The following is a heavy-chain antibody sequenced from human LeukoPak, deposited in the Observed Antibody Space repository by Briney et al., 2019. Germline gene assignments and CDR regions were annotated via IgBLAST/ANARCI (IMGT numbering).Heavy chain of an antibody. CDR1: GGSISGSIYF. D-gene: IGHD2-15*01. CDR2: IYYSGST. J-gene: IGHJ5*02. Sequence: NPSETLSLTCTVSGGSISGSIYFRGWIRQPPGKGLEWIGNIYYSGSTYYNPSLKSRVTISVDTSKNQFSLKLTSVTAADTAVYYCARHSDGPTYWFDPWGQGTLVTVSS. V-gene: IGHV4-39*01. CDR3: ARHSDGPTYWFDP.